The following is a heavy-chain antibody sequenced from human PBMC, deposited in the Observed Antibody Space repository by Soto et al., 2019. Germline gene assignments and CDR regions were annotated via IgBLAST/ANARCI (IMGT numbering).Heavy chain of an antibody. CDR2: IWYDGNNK. V-gene: IGHV3-33*01. J-gene: IGHJ4*02. D-gene: IGHD2-15*01. CDR3: ARGRFCSGGSCYSVYFDY. Sequence: PGGSLRLSCAASGFTFSIYGMHWVRQAPGKGLEWVAVIWYDGNNKYYADSVKGRFTISRDNSKNTLYLQMNSLRAEDTAVYYCARGRFCSGGSCYSVYFDYWGQGTLVTVSS. CDR1: GFTFSIYG.